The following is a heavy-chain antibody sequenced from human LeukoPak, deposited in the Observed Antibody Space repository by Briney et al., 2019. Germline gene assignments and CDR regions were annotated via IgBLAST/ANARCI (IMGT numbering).Heavy chain of an antibody. V-gene: IGHV1-8*01. CDR3: ARGQKDNGVSSSWYYFGMDV. Sequence: ASVKVSCKASGYTFTSSDINWVRQATGQGLEWMGWMNPNSGNTDYAQKFQGRVTMTRNTSISTAYMELSSLRSEDTAVYYCARGQKDNGVSSSWYYFGMDVWGQGTTVAVSS. J-gene: IGHJ6*02. D-gene: IGHD6-13*01. CDR2: MNPNSGNT. CDR1: GYTFTSSD.